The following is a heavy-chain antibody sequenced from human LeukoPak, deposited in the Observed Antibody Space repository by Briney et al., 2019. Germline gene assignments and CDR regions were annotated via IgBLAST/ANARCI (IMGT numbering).Heavy chain of an antibody. CDR2: IDSSGFA. V-gene: IGHV4-61*02. J-gene: IGHJ6*02. D-gene: IGHD3-3*01. CDR1: GESISSGNYY. Sequence: SATLSLTCNVSGESISSGNYYWTWIRQPAGKGLEWIGRIDSSGFANYNRSLKSRVTISRDTSENQLSLKVSSVTAADTAVYFCVSSRVATPPYNYGMDVWGQGTTVVVSS. CDR3: VSSRVATPPYNYGMDV.